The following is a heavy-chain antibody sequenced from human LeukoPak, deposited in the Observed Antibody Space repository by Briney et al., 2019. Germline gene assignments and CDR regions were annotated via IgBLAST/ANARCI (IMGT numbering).Heavy chain of an antibody. CDR1: GGSMNTYY. CDR3: AREKGDYGSAMDV. CDR2: IYYSGST. J-gene: IGHJ6*02. V-gene: IGHV4-59*01. D-gene: IGHD3-10*01. Sequence: SETLSLTCNVSGGSMNTYYWSWIRQPPGKGLEWIGYIYYSGSTNYNPSLKSRVTISVDTSKNQFSLKLSSVTAADTAVYYCAREKGDYGSAMDVWGQGTTVTVS.